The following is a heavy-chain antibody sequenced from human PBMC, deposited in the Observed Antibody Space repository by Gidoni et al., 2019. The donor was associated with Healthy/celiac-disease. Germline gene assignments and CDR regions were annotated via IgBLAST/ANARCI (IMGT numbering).Heavy chain of an antibody. CDR3: ARGYDYFDY. D-gene: IGHD4-17*01. J-gene: IGHJ4*02. V-gene: IGHV4-34*01. CDR1: CWSFSGYY. CDR2: IKHSGST. Sequence: VQLQQRGAGLLKPSDTLSHTCAGYCWSFSGYYWIWIRRHPGKGLMWIGEIKHSGSTNYIPSLKSRVNISVDTSNNQFSLKLSSVTAADRAVYFCARGYDYFDYWGQGTLVTVSS.